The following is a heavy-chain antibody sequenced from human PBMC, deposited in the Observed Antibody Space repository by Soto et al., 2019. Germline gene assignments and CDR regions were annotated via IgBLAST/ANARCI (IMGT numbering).Heavy chain of an antibody. J-gene: IGHJ4*02. CDR1: GGSFSGYY. CDR2: INHSGST. Sequence: SETLSLTCAVYGGSFSGYYWNWIRQPPGKGLEWIGEINHSGSTNYNPSLKSRVTISVDTSKNQFSLKLSSVTAADTAVYYCARLPGRGSSYSRNDYWGQGTLVTVSS. V-gene: IGHV4-34*01. CDR3: ARLPGRGSSYSRNDY. D-gene: IGHD6-13*01.